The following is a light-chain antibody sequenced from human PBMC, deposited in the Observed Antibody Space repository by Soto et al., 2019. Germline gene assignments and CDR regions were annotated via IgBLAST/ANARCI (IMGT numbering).Light chain of an antibody. V-gene: IGLV1-40*01. J-gene: IGLJ2*01. CDR1: SSNIGAGYD. CDR2: GNS. Sequence: QAVVTQPPSVSGAPGQRVTISCTGSSSNIGAGYDVHWYQQLPGTAPKLLIYGNSNRPSGVPDRFSGSKSGTSASLAITGLQAEDEADYYCQSYDSSLDVVFGGGTKLPS. CDR3: QSYDSSLDVV.